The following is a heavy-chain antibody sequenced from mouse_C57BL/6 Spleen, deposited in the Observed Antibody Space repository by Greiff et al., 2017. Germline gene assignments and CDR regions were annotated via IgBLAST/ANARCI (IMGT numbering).Heavy chain of an antibody. Sequence: QVQLQQPGAELVMPGASVKLSCKASGYTFTSYWMHWVKQRPGQGLEWIGEIDPSDSYTNYNQKFKGKSTLTVDKSSSTAYMQLSSLTSGDSAVYYCARRDGIYAMDYWGQGTSVTVSS. CDR3: ARRDGIYAMDY. CDR1: GYTFTSYW. CDR2: IDPSDSYT. J-gene: IGHJ4*01. D-gene: IGHD3-3*01. V-gene: IGHV1-69*01.